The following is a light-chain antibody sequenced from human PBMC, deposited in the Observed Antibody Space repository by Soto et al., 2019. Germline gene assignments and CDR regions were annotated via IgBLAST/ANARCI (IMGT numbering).Light chain of an antibody. Sequence: EIVFTQAPATLSSPQGESATLSSRASRSVRNYLAWYQQKPGQAPRLLIYDASSRPTDITARFSGSGSGTDFTLTISSLEPEDFALYYCQQRSKWPITFGQGTRLDIK. CDR1: RSVRNY. J-gene: IGKJ5*01. V-gene: IGKV3-11*01. CDR2: DAS. CDR3: QQRSKWPIT.